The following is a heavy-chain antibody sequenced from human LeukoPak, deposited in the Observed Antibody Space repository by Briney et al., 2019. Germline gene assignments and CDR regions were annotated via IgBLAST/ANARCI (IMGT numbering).Heavy chain of an antibody. D-gene: IGHD2-15*01. CDR3: AGSVGYCSGGSCYFDH. CDR2: ISSSSSYI. V-gene: IGHV3-21*01. CDR1: GFTFSSYS. J-gene: IGHJ4*02. Sequence: NTGGSLRLSCAASGFTFSSYSMNWVRQAPGKGLEWVSSISSSSSYIYYADSVKGRFTISRDNAKNSLYLQMNSLRAEDTAVYYCAGSVGYCSGGSCYFDHWGQGTLVTVSS.